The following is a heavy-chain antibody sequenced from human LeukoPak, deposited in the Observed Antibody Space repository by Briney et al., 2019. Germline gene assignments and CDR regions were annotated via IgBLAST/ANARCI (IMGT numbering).Heavy chain of an antibody. D-gene: IGHD3-22*01. Sequence: ASVKVSCKAPGYTITSYYMHWVRQAPGQGLKWMGIINPSGGSTSYAQKFQGRVTMTRDTSTSTVYMELSSLRSEDTAVYYCARPYDSSGYLYYWGQGTLVTVSS. CDR1: GYTITSYY. CDR2: INPSGGST. J-gene: IGHJ4*02. V-gene: IGHV1-46*01. CDR3: ARPYDSSGYLYY.